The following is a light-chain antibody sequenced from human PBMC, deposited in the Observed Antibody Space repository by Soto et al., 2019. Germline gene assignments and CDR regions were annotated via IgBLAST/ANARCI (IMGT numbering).Light chain of an antibody. CDR3: QQYDGLPT. J-gene: IGKJ5*01. CDR2: DVS. Sequence: IQMTQSPSTLSAFIGDRVTITCRASQSLDNCLAWYQQKPGKAPKLLIYDVSSLGTGVPSRFSGSGSGTDFTFSISSLQPEEVATDYCQQYDGLPTVGQGTRREIK. CDR1: QSLDNC. V-gene: IGKV1-5*01.